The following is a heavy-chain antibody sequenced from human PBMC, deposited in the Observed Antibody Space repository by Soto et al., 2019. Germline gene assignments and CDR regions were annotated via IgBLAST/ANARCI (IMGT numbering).Heavy chain of an antibody. V-gene: IGHV3-74*01. CDR1: GFTFSSYW. CDR2: IIIDGSST. Sequence: GGSLRLSCLDSGFTFSSYWMHCVRQVPGKGLVWVSRIIIDGSSTSYADSVKCRFTFSRDNAKNTLYLQMNSLRAEDTAVYYCFVVIPMGVYCVHGTLFTVPS. D-gene: IGHD2-21*01. CDR3: FVVIPMGVY. J-gene: IGHJ4*01.